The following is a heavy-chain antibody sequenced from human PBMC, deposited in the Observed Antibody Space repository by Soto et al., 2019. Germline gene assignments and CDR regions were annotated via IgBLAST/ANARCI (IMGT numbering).Heavy chain of an antibody. CDR3: ARDKDLQQLGGNYYYIMDV. V-gene: IGHV1-69*12. CDR1: GGTFRTSA. Sequence: QVQLVQSGAEVKKPGSSVKVSCKTSGGTFRTSAISWVRQAPGQGLEWMGGIMPVFSTPDYAQKFQGRVTITADESTGTAYMELSSLRSEDTAVYYCARDKDLQQLGGNYYYIMDVWGQGTTVTVSS. CDR2: IMPVFSTP. D-gene: IGHD3-3*02. J-gene: IGHJ6*01.